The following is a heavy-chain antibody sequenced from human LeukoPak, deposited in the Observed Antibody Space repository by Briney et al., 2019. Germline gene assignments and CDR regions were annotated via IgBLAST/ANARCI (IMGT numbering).Heavy chain of an antibody. J-gene: IGHJ4*02. Sequence: PSETLSLTCAVYGGTFSGYYWSWLRQPPGKGLEWIGEINHSGSTNYNPSLKSRVTISVDTSKNQFSLKLSSVTAADTAVYYCARGYCSGGSCYPSRYFDYWGQGTLATVSS. V-gene: IGHV4-34*01. CDR1: GGTFSGYY. D-gene: IGHD2-15*01. CDR2: INHSGST. CDR3: ARGYCSGGSCYPSRYFDY.